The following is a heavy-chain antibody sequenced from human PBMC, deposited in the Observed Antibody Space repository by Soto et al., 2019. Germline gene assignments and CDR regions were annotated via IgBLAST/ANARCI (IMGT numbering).Heavy chain of an antibody. J-gene: IGHJ4*02. V-gene: IGHV1-24*01. D-gene: IGHD3-16*02. CDR3: ATESPHYDYVWGSYRYTGVY. CDR1: GYTLTELS. Sequence: GASVKVSCKVSGYTLTELSMHWVRQAPGKGLEWMGGFDPEDGETIYAQKFQGRVTMTEDTSTDTAYMELSSLRSEDTAVYYCATESPHYDYVWGSYRYTGVYWGQGTLVTVS. CDR2: FDPEDGET.